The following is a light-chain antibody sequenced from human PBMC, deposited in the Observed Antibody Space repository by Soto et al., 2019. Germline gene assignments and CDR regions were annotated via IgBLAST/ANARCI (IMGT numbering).Light chain of an antibody. CDR3: KHYNSYPEA. J-gene: IGKJ1*01. V-gene: IGKV1-5*03. CDR2: KAS. Sequence: DIQMTQSPSTLSGSVGDRVTITCRASQTISSWLAWYQQKPGKAPKLLIYKASTLKSGVPSRFSGSGSGTEFTLTISSLQPDDFATYYCKHYNSYPEAFGQGTKVDIK. CDR1: QTISSW.